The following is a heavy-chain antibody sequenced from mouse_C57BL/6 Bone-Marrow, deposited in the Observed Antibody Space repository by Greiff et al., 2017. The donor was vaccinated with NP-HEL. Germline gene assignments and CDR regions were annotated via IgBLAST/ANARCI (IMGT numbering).Heavy chain of an antibody. Sequence: EVQLQQSGPELVKPGASVKIPCKASGYTFTDYNMDWVKQSHGKSLEWIGDINPNNGGTIYTQKFKGKATLTVDKSSSTAYMELRSLTSEDTAVYYCAREGYSKYYAMDYWGQGTSVTVSS. CDR3: AREGYSKYYAMDY. CDR2: INPNNGGT. CDR1: GYTFTDYN. J-gene: IGHJ4*01. V-gene: IGHV1-18*01. D-gene: IGHD2-5*01.